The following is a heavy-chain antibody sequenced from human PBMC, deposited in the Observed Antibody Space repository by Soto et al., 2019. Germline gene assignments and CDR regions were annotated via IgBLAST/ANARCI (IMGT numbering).Heavy chain of an antibody. J-gene: IGHJ4*02. CDR1: GFIFSAYT. CDR2: VNIRGAT. V-gene: IGHV3-48*01. CDR3: ARDENYAFDY. Sequence: GGSLRLSCATSGFIFSAYTMNWFRQAPGKGLEWISYVNIRGATSYADSVKGRFAMSRDDAKNSVFLQLNSLRAEDTALYFCARDENYAFDYWGQGILVTVSS. D-gene: IGHD1-7*01.